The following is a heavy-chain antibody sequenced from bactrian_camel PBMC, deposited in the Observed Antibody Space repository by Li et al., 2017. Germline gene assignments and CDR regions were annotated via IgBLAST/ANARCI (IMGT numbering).Heavy chain of an antibody. J-gene: IGHJ4*01. CDR3: AAAGGVGSLDRCRVATEGYRY. V-gene: IGHV3S40*01. Sequence: DVQLVESGGGSVQARGSLRLSCAASAYTYSTLCIGWFRQAPGKEREGVAALNRGGGSTSYADSVKGRFTISRDNGGNTVYLQMNNLEPEDTAMYYCAAAGGVGSLDRCRVATEGYRYWGQGTQVTVS. CDR1: AYTYSTLC. D-gene: IGHD5*01. CDR2: LNRGGGST.